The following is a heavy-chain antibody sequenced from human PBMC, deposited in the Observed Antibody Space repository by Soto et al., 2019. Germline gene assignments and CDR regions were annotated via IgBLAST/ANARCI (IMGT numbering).Heavy chain of an antibody. CDR1: GASISGRGHS. CDR2: IYHAGGI. Sequence: QLQLQESGSGLLKPSETLSLACAVSGASISGRGHSWRWIRQPPGKGLEWIGYIYHAGGIYYNPYLKSRVTIALGRFKNPFSLKLNSVTAADTAVYYCSRSTVDPDYWGQGTLVTVSS. CDR3: SRSTVDPDY. D-gene: IGHD2-8*02. J-gene: IGHJ4*02. V-gene: IGHV4-30-2*01.